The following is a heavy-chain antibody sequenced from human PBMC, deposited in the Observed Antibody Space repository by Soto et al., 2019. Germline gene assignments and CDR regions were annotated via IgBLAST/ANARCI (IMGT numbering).Heavy chain of an antibody. CDR1: GFTFSSYA. Sequence: GGSLRLSCAASGFTFSSYAMSWVRQAPGKGLEWVSAISGSGGSTYYADSVKGRFTISRDNSKNTLYLQMNSLRAEDTAVYYCAKDAAYCSGGSCYPYYFDYWGQGTLVTVSS. D-gene: IGHD2-15*01. V-gene: IGHV3-23*01. J-gene: IGHJ4*02. CDR3: AKDAAYCSGGSCYPYYFDY. CDR2: ISGSGGST.